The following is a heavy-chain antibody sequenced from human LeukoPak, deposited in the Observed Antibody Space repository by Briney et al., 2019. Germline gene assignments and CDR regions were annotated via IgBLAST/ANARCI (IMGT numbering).Heavy chain of an antibody. D-gene: IGHD2-2*01. Sequence: SVKVSCKASGGTFSSYAISWVRQAPGQGLEWMGGIIPIFGTANYAQKFQGRVTITTDESTSTAYMELSSLRSEDTAVYYCARGTRRGESSTSPGYWGQGTLVTVSS. CDR1: GGTFSSYA. CDR2: IIPIFGTA. CDR3: ARGTRRGESSTSPGY. J-gene: IGHJ4*02. V-gene: IGHV1-69*05.